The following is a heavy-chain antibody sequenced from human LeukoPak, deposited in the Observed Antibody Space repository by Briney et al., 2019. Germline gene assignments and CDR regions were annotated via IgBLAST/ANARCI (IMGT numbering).Heavy chain of an antibody. CDR3: ARGGLTAGIDWFDP. J-gene: IGHJ5*02. V-gene: IGHV1-8*01. D-gene: IGHD1-14*01. Sequence: ASVKVSCKASGYTFTTYDINWVRRATGQGLEWMGWMNPNNGKTGYAQKFQGRVTITRNTSINTAYMDLSSLRSEDTAIYYCARGGLTAGIDWFDPWGQGTLVTVSS. CDR1: GYTFTTYD. CDR2: MNPNNGKT.